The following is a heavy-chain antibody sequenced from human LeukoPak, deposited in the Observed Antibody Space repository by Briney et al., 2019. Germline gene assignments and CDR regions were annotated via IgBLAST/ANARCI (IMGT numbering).Heavy chain of an antibody. CDR2: ISGSGGST. V-gene: IGHV3-23*01. CDR3: AKVYCSSTSCYNDY. CDR1: GFTFSSYA. D-gene: IGHD2-2*01. Sequence: GGSLRLSCAASGFTFSSYAMSWVRQAPGKGLEWVSAISGSGGSTYYADSVKGRFTISRDNSKNTLYLQMNSLRAEDTAVHYCAKVYCSSTSCYNDYWGQGTLVTVSS. J-gene: IGHJ4*02.